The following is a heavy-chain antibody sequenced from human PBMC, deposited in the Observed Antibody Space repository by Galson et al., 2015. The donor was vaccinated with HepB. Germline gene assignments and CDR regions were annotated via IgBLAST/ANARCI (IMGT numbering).Heavy chain of an antibody. CDR1: GFSFTDYY. V-gene: IGHV3-11*03. Sequence: SLRLSCAASGFSFTDYYMSWIRQAPGKGPEWISYIAPSSSYINYADSMRGRFTISRDNAKNLMFLQMSSLRVEDTAVYYCAKPITVTETDAFDIWGQGTMVTVSS. CDR3: AKPITVTETDAFDI. J-gene: IGHJ3*02. CDR2: IAPSSSYI. D-gene: IGHD4-17*01.